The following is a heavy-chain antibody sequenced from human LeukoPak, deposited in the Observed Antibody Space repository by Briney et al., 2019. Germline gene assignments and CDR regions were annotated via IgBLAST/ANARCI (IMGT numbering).Heavy chain of an antibody. CDR1: GFTFSSYS. J-gene: IGHJ6*02. CDR3: ARDSSGWYVSYYYGMDV. CDR2: ISSSSSYI. Sequence: GGSLRLSCAASGFTFSSYSMNWVRQAPGKGLEWVSSISSSSSYIYYADSVKGRFTISRDNAKNSLYLQTNSLRAEDTAVYYCARDSSGWYVSYYYGMDVWGQGTTVTVSS. V-gene: IGHV3-21*01. D-gene: IGHD6-19*01.